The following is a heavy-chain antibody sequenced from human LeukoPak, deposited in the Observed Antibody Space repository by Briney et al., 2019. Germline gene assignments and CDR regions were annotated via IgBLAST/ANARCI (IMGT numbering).Heavy chain of an antibody. J-gene: IGHJ4*02. V-gene: IGHV3-9*01. CDR3: AKPKTTSSGWYYFDS. CDR1: GFTFNDYA. CDR2: ISWDSGSV. Sequence: PGGSLRLSCAASGFTFNDYAMHWVRQAPGKGLERVSGISWDSGSVGYADSVKGRFTISRDNAKNSLYLQMNSLRAEDTAFYYCAKPKTTSSGWYYFDSWGQGTLVTVSS. D-gene: IGHD6-19*01.